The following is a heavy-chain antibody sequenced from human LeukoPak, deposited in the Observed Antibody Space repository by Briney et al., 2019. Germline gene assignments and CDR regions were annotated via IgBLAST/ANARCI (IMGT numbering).Heavy chain of an antibody. CDR1: GYTFTSYG. V-gene: IGHV1-2*02. CDR2: INPNSGGT. D-gene: IGHD3-10*01. CDR3: ASVYYGSGSYSYFDY. Sequence: GASVKVSCKASGYTFTSYGISWVRQAPGQGLEWMGWINPNSGGTNYAQKFQGRVTMTRDTSISTAYMELSRLRSDDTAVYYCASVYYGSGSYSYFDYWGQGALVTVSS. J-gene: IGHJ4*02.